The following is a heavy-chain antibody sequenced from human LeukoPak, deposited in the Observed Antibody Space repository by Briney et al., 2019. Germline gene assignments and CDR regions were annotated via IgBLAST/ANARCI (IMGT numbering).Heavy chain of an antibody. CDR2: IGSSSSYI. J-gene: IGHJ4*02. CDR1: GFTFSSYS. V-gene: IGHV3-21*01. D-gene: IGHD2-2*01. CDR3: ARDDVYCSSTSCYFDH. Sequence: GGSLRLSCAASGFTFSSYSINWVRQAPGKGLERVSVIGSSSSYIYYADSVKGRFTISRDNAKNSLYLQMNSLRAEDTAVYYCARDDVYCSSTSCYFDHWGQGTLVTVSS.